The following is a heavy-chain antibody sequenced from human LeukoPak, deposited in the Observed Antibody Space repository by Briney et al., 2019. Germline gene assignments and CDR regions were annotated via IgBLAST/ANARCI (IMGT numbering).Heavy chain of an antibody. CDR1: GDTFTTDY. Sequence: ASVEVSCKASGDTFTTDYIHWVRQGPGQGPEWMGVSNPSGGSTTNAQKFQGRVTMTRDTSTSTVYMELSSLRSEDTAIYYCARARGSGSYYGHDYYYYHYMDVWGKGTTVTVSS. D-gene: IGHD3-10*01. J-gene: IGHJ6*03. V-gene: IGHV1-46*01. CDR2: SNPSGGST. CDR3: ARARGSGSYYGHDYYYYHYMDV.